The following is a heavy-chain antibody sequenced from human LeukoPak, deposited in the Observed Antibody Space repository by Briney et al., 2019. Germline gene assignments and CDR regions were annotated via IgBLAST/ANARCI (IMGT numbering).Heavy chain of an antibody. J-gene: IGHJ4*02. CDR1: GFTFSSYA. CDR2: ISGSGGST. D-gene: IGHD3-22*01. CDR3: AKGVRDYYDSSGHY. V-gene: IGHV3-23*01. Sequence: GGSLRLSCAASGFTFSSYAMSWVRQAPGKGLEWVSAISGSGGSTYYADSVKGRFTISRDNSKNTLYLQMNSLRAEDTAVYYCAKGVRDYYDSSGHYWGQGTLVTVSS.